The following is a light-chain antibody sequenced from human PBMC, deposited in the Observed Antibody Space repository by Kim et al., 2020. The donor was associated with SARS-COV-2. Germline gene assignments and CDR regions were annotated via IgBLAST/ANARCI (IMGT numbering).Light chain of an antibody. CDR2: DAS. CDR1: QHVTNNY. V-gene: IGKV3-20*01. J-gene: IGKJ2*01. CDR3: QQYTSPFT. Sequence: EIVLTQSPDTLSLSLGERATLSCGASQHVTNNYLAWYQHKPGQAPRLLIYDASRRASGIPDRFSGSGSGTDFTLTISRLEPEDFAMYYGQQYTSPFTFAQGTKLEI.